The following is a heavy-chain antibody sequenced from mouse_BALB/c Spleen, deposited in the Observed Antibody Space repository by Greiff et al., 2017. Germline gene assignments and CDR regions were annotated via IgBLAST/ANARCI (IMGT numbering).Heavy chain of an antibody. CDR1: GYTFTSYW. J-gene: IGHJ1*01. CDR3: ARGYYGSSYWYFDV. D-gene: IGHD1-1*01. CDR2: INPSNGRT. Sequence: QVQLQQPGAELVKPGASVKLSCKASGYTFTSYWMHWVKQRPGQGLEWIGEINPSNGRTNYNEKFKSKATLTVDKSSSTAYMQLSSLTSEDSAVYYCARGYYGSSYWYFDVWGAGTTVTVSS. V-gene: IGHV1S81*02.